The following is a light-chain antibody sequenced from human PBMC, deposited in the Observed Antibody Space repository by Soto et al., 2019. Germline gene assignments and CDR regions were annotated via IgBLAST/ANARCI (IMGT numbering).Light chain of an antibody. Sequence: QSALTQPASESGSPGQSITISCTGTSSDVGGYDYVSWYQQHPGKAPKLMIFEVTNRPSGVSNRFSGSKSGNTASLTISGLRAEDEAEYYCSSFRSTSTLPYVFGTGIKVTVL. V-gene: IGLV2-14*01. CDR2: EVT. CDR1: SSDVGGYDY. J-gene: IGLJ1*01. CDR3: SSFRSTSTLPYV.